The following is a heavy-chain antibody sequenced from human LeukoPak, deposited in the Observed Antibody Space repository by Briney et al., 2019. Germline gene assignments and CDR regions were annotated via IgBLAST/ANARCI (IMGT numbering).Heavy chain of an antibody. CDR3: AKEAIGGIGWYNDY. CDR1: GFTVSSSF. CDR2: ISESGDGT. D-gene: IGHD6-19*01. V-gene: IGHV3-23*01. J-gene: IGHJ4*02. Sequence: GGSLRLSCAASGFTVSSSFMSWVRQAPGKGLEWVSAISESGDGTYTDSVKGRFTISRDNSKNTLFLQMNSLRAEDTAVYYCAKEAIGGIGWYNDYWGQGTLVTVSS.